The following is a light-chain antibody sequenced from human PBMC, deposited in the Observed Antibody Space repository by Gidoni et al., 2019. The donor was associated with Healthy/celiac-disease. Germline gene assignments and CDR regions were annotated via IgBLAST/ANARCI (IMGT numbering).Light chain of an antibody. J-gene: IGLJ2*01. CDR2: DNN. V-gene: IGLV1-51*01. CDR3: GTWDSSLSVVV. CDR1: SSNIWNSY. Sequence: QSVLTQPPSVSAAPGQKVTISCSGSSSNIWNSYVSWYQQLPGTAPKLLIYDNNKRPSGIPDRFSGSKSGTSATLGITGLQTGDEADYYCGTWDSSLSVVVFGGGTKLTVL.